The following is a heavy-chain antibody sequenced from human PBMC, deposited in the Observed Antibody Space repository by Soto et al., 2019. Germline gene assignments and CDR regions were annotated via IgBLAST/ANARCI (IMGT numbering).Heavy chain of an antibody. CDR1: GGTFSSYA. V-gene: IGHV1-69*01. Sequence: QVQLVQSGAEVKKPGSSVKVSCKASGGTFSSYAISWVRQAPGQGLEWMGGIIPIFGTANYAQKFQGRVTITADESKSTAYTELSSLRSDDTAVYYCARDHGYYDSSALEWFDPWGKGTLVTVAT. D-gene: IGHD3-22*01. J-gene: IGHJ5*02. CDR2: IIPIFGTA. CDR3: ARDHGYYDSSALEWFDP.